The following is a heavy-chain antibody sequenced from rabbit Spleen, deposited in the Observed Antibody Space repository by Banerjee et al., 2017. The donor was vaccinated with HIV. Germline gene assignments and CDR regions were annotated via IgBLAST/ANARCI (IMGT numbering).Heavy chain of an antibody. V-gene: IGHV1S40*01. CDR2: IATSSGST. D-gene: IGHD8-1*01. CDR3: ARGEYFSVGFSSYAIYLDL. Sequence: QSLEESGGDLVKPGASLTLTCEASGFDFSSSYYMFWVRQAPGKGLEWIACIATSSGSTCYATWAKGRFTISKTSSTTLTLQMTSLTAADTAAYFCARGEYFSVGFSSYAIYLDLWGPGTLVTVS. J-gene: IGHJ4*01. CDR1: GFDFSSSYY.